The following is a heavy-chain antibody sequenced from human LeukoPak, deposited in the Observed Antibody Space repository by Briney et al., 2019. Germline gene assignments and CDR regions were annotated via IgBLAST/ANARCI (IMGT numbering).Heavy chain of an antibody. V-gene: IGHV3-43D*04. D-gene: IGHD5-12*01. J-gene: IGHJ6*04. CDR1: GFTFDDYA. CDR2: ISWDGGST. Sequence: GGSLRLSCAASGFTFDDYAMHWVRQAPGKGLEWVSLISWDGGSTYYADSVKGRFTISRDNSKNSLYLQMNSLRAEDTALYYCAKDMADSGYDQIHGMYVWGKGTTVTVSS. CDR3: AKDMADSGYDQIHGMYV.